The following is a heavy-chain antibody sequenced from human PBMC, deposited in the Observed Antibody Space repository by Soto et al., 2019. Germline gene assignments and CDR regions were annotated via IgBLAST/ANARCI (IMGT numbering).Heavy chain of an antibody. CDR2: IYYSGST. V-gene: IGHV4-31*03. J-gene: IGHJ4*02. CDR1: GGSISSGGYY. CDR3: ASEWEHAVVYFDY. Sequence: QVQLQESGPGLVKPSQTLSLTCTVSGGSISSGGYYWSWIRQHPGKGLEWIGYIYYSGSTYYNPSLKSRVTISVDTSKNQFSLQLVSVTAADTAVYYCASEWEHAVVYFDYWGQGTLVTVSS. D-gene: IGHD1-26*01.